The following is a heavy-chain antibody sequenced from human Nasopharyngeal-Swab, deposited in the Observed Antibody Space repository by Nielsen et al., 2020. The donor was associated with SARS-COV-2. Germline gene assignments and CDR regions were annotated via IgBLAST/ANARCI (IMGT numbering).Heavy chain of an antibody. CDR2: IYYSGST. Sequence: SETLSLTCTVSGGSISSYYWSWIRQPPGKGLEWIGYIYYSGSTNYNPSLKSRVTISVDTSKNQFSLKLSSVTAADTAVYYCAKNGNGYSYGSYYTDVWGKGTTVTVSS. CDR3: AKNGNGYSYGSYYTDV. CDR1: GGSISSYY. D-gene: IGHD5-18*01. J-gene: IGHJ6*03. V-gene: IGHV4-59*01.